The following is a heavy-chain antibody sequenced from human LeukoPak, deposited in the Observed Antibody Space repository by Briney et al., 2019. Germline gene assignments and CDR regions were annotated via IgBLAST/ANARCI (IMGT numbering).Heavy chain of an antibody. J-gene: IGHJ5*02. D-gene: IGHD4-17*01. CDR2: INHSGST. V-gene: IGHV4-34*01. Sequence: SETLSLTCAVYGASFSGYYWSWIRQPPGRGLEWIGEINHSGSTNYNPSLKSRVTISVDTSKNQFSLKLSSVTAADTAVYYCARGRYYGDYRVDPWGQGTLVTVSS. CDR1: GASFSGYY. CDR3: ARGRYYGDYRVDP.